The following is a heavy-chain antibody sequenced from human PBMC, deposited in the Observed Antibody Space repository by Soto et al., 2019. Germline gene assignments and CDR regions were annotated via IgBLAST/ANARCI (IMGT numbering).Heavy chain of an antibody. D-gene: IGHD6-13*01. CDR3: ARIAASGRGWDV. Sequence: EVQLVESGGGLVQPGGSLRLSCVASGFTFSSYWMSWVRQAPVKGLEWVGNIKQDGSEENYVDSVKGRFTIFRDNAKNSMYMQMNRLRAEDTAVYYCARIAASGRGWDVWGQGTTVVVSS. V-gene: IGHV3-7*01. J-gene: IGHJ6*02. CDR1: GFTFSSYW. CDR2: IKQDGSEE.